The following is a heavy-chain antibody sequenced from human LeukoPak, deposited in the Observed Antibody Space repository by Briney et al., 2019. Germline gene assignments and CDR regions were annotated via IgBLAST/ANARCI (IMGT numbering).Heavy chain of an antibody. CDR2: IHSDGSST. CDR1: GFTFGNYW. D-gene: IGHD1-1*01. Sequence: SGGSLRLSCAASGFTFGNYWMHWVRQAPGKGLVWVSRIHSDGSSTTSADSVKGRFTISRDNVENTLYLQMNSLRAEDTAVYFCARGNAHAFDIWGQGTMVTVSS. V-gene: IGHV3-74*01. J-gene: IGHJ3*02. CDR3: ARGNAHAFDI.